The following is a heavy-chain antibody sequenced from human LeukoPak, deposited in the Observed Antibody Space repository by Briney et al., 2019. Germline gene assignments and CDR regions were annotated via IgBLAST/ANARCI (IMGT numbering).Heavy chain of an antibody. CDR1: GFTFSSYW. Sequence: GGSLRLSCAASGFTFSSYWMSWVRQAPGKGLEWVANIKQDGSEKYYVDSVKGRFTISGDNAKNSLYLQMNSLRAEDTAVYYCARLFVAGSFAFDYWGQGTLVTVSS. J-gene: IGHJ4*02. V-gene: IGHV3-7*01. D-gene: IGHD6-19*01. CDR3: ARLFVAGSFAFDY. CDR2: IKQDGSEK.